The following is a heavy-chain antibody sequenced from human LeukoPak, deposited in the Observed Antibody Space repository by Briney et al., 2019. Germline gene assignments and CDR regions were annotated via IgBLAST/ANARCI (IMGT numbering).Heavy chain of an antibody. CDR3: VRLGPVIREESDN. D-gene: IGHD2-21*01. Sequence: ASVKVSCKASGYTFIDYYMHWVRQAPGQGLEWMGCFDPKSGGPRFAQKFQGRATMTSDTSIRTAYMELTSLKSDDTAVYYCVRLGPVIREESDNWGQGTLVTVSS. CDR2: FDPKSGGP. J-gene: IGHJ4*02. CDR1: GYTFIDYY. V-gene: IGHV1-2*02.